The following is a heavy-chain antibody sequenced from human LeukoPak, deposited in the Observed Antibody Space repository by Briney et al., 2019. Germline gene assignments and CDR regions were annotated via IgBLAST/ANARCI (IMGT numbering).Heavy chain of an antibody. Sequence: PSETLSLTCTVSGGSISSGGYYWSWIRQHPGKGLEWIGYIYYSGSTYYNPSLKSRVTISVDTSKNQFSLKLSSVTAADTAVYYCARGDCSGGSCSILDFDYWGQGTLVTVSS. D-gene: IGHD2-15*01. CDR1: GGSISSGGYY. J-gene: IGHJ4*02. V-gene: IGHV4-31*03. CDR2: IYYSGST. CDR3: ARGDCSGGSCSILDFDY.